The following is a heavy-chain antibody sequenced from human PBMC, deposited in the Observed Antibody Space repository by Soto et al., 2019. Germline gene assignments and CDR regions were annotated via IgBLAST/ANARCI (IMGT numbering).Heavy chain of an antibody. CDR2: INPSGGST. CDR1: GYTFTSYY. J-gene: IGHJ3*02. V-gene: IGHV1-46*01. Sequence: ASVKVSCKASGYTFTSYYMHWVRQAPGQGLEWMGIINPSGGSTSYAQKFQGRVTMTRDTSTSTVYMELSSLRSEDTAVYYCAGPSDSSGYYYSNAFDIWGQGTMVTVSS. D-gene: IGHD3-22*01. CDR3: AGPSDSSGYYYSNAFDI.